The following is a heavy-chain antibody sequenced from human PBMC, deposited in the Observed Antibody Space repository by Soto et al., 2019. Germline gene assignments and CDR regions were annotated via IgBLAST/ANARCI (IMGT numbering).Heavy chain of an antibody. CDR3: ARGDKLSLYPQLEY. Sequence: QVQLVQSGAEVKKPGTSVKVSCKASGYTFTGNYMHWVRQAPGQGFEWMGWINVNSGGTKYAQKFQGWVTMTRATSISTAYMELSRLRSDDTAVYYCARGDKLSLYPQLEYWGQGTLVTVSS. CDR2: INVNSGGT. D-gene: IGHD3-16*02. V-gene: IGHV1-2*04. J-gene: IGHJ4*02. CDR1: GYTFTGNY.